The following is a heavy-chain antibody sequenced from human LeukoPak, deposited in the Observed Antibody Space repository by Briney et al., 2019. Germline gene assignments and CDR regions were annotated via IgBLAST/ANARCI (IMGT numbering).Heavy chain of an antibody. CDR2: INTNTGNP. V-gene: IGHV7-4-1*02. D-gene: IGHD3-10*01. Sequence: ASVKVSCKASGGTFSSYTIIWVRQAPGQGLEWMGWINTNTGNPTYAQGFTGRFVFSLDTSVSTAYLQISSLKAEDTAVYYCARNYGSGSYHLGYWGQGTLVTVSS. CDR3: ARNYGSGSYHLGY. CDR1: GGTFSSYT. J-gene: IGHJ4*02.